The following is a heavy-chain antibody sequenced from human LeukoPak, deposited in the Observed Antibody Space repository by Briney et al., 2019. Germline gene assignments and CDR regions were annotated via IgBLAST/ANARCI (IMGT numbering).Heavy chain of an antibody. J-gene: IGHJ4*02. D-gene: IGHD3-22*01. CDR2: IYHSGST. Sequence: SETLSLTCTVSGYSISSGYYWGWIRQPPGKGLEWIGSIYHSGSTYYNPSLKSRVTISVDTSKNQFSLKLSSVTAADTAVYYCASPYYDSSTVFRSVRDYWGQGTLVTVSS. CDR1: GYSISSGYY. CDR3: ASPYYDSSTVFRSVRDY. V-gene: IGHV4-38-2*02.